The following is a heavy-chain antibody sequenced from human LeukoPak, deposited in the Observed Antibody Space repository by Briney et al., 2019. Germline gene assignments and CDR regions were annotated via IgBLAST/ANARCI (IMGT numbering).Heavy chain of an antibody. J-gene: IGHJ4*02. Sequence: PGGSLRLSCDASGFTFNNFGMHWVRQAPGKGLEWVAFIRYAGSTEFYAASVQGRFTISRDNSKNTLYLQMNSLRAEDTAVYYCAKLVVAGYYFDYWGQGTLVTVSS. V-gene: IGHV3-30*02. CDR1: GFTFNNFG. CDR2: IRYAGSTE. CDR3: AKLVVAGYYFDY. D-gene: IGHD6-19*01.